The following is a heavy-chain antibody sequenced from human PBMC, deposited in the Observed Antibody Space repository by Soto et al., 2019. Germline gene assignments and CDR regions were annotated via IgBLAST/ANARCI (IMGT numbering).Heavy chain of an antibody. CDR3: ARSDLTGFYFDY. CDR2: IYYSGST. CDR1: GGSISSGGYY. D-gene: IGHD3-9*01. Sequence: SETLSLTCTVSGGSISSGGYYWSWIRQHPGKGLEWIGYIYYSGSTYYNPSLKSRVTISVDTSKDQFSLKLSSVTAADTAVYYCARSDLTGFYFDYWGQGTLVTVSS. V-gene: IGHV4-31*03. J-gene: IGHJ4*02.